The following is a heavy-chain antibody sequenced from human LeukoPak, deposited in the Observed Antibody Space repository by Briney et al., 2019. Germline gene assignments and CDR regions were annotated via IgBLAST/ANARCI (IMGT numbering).Heavy chain of an antibody. D-gene: IGHD5-18*01. Sequence: GGSLRLSCAASGFTFSTYSMNWVRQAPGKGLEWISYISAGTSTIYYADSVRGRFTISRDNSKNTLYLQMNSLRAEDTAVYYCAKDLGKYSYGYLAGAFDIWGQGTMVTVSS. J-gene: IGHJ3*02. V-gene: IGHV3-48*01. CDR2: ISAGTSTI. CDR3: AKDLGKYSYGYLAGAFDI. CDR1: GFTFSTYS.